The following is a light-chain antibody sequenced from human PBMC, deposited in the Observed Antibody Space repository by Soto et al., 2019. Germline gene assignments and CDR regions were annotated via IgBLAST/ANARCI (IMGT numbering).Light chain of an antibody. J-gene: IGKJ5*01. Sequence: EIVMTQSPATLSVSQGERASLSCRTSQSVSSNLAWYQQKPGQAPRLLIYGASTRATGIPARLSGSGSGTEFTLTISSLQSEDFGLYYCQQYNNWPPITLGQGTRLEIK. CDR1: QSVSSN. CDR2: GAS. V-gene: IGKV3-15*01. CDR3: QQYNNWPPIT.